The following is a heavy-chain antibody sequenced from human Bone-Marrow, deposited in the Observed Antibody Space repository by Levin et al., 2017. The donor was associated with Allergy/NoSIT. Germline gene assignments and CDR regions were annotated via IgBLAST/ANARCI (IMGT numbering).Heavy chain of an antibody. CDR3: ARATPAYCTNGICPFDY. J-gene: IGHJ4*02. Sequence: PGGSLRLSCAASGFTLSSYSMTWVRQAPGKGLEWVSSITSSSSYIYYADSVKGRFTISRDNAENSLYLQMDRLRVEDTALYYCARATPAYCTNGICPFDYWGQGTLVTVS. D-gene: IGHD2-8*01. V-gene: IGHV3-21*01. CDR1: GFTLSSYS. CDR2: ITSSSSYI.